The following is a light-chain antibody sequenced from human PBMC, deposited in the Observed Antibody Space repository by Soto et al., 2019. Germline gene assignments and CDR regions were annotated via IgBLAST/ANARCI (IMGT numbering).Light chain of an antibody. Sequence: QSALTQPPSASGSPGQSVTISCTGTSSDVGGYNDVSWYQQHSGKAPKLMIYEVSKRPSGVPDRFSGSKSGNTASLIVSGLQAEDEADYYCSSYAGSNNYVFGTGTKVTVL. V-gene: IGLV2-8*01. CDR3: SSYAGSNNYV. CDR1: SSDVGGYND. J-gene: IGLJ1*01. CDR2: EVS.